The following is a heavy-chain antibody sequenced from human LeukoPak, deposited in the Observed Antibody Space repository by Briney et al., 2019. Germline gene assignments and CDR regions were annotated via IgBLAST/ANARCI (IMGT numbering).Heavy chain of an antibody. CDR2: ISYDGSNK. V-gene: IGHV3-30*18. Sequence: GRSLRLSCAASGFTFSSYGMHWVRQAPDKGLEWVAVISYDGSNKYYADSVKGRFTISRDNSKNTLYLQMNSLRTEDTAVYYCAKSGASPLWFGELWNFDYWGQGTLVTVSS. CDR3: AKSGASPLWFGELWNFDY. D-gene: IGHD3-10*01. J-gene: IGHJ4*02. CDR1: GFTFSSYG.